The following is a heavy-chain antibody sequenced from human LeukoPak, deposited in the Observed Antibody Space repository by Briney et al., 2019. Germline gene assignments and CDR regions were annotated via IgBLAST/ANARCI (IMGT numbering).Heavy chain of an antibody. CDR2: ISSSSSTI. CDR3: AREGSSWLNWFDP. Sequence: GGSLRLSCAASGFTFSSYSMNWVRQASGKGLEWVSYISSSSSTIYYADSVKGRFTISRDNAKNSLYLQMNSLRAEDTAVYYCAREGSSWLNWFDPWGQGTLVTVSS. CDR1: GFTFSSYS. D-gene: IGHD6-13*01. J-gene: IGHJ5*02. V-gene: IGHV3-48*01.